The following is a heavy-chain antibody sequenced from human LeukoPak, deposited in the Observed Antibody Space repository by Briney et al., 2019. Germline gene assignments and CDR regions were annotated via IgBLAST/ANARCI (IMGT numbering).Heavy chain of an antibody. D-gene: IGHD3-16*01. CDR1: GGSIDITNY. V-gene: IGHV4-39*01. CDR2: IYYSGST. Sequence: PSGTLSLTCGVSGGSIDITNYWSWVRQAPGKGLEWIGSIYYSGSTYYNPSLKSRVTVSVDTSKNQFSLKLSSVTAADTALYYCVRGSTLRHYQYWGQGILVTVSS. CDR3: VRGSTLRHYQY. J-gene: IGHJ4*02.